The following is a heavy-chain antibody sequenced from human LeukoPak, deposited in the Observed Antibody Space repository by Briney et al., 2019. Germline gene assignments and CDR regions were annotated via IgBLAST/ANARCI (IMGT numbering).Heavy chain of an antibody. D-gene: IGHD6-13*01. CDR3: ARLEGNSSSWYLENWFDP. J-gene: IGHJ5*02. CDR2: IYRGDSET. V-gene: IGHV5-51*01. Sequence: GESLKISCKGSGYRFTSYWIGWVRQMPGKGLGWMGIIYRGDSETRYSPSFQGQVTISADKSISTAYLQWSSLKASDTAMYYCARLEGNSSSWYLENWFDPWGQGTLVTVSS. CDR1: GYRFTSYW.